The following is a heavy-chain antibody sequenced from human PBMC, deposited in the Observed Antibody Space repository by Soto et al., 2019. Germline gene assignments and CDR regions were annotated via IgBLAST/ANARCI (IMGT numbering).Heavy chain of an antibody. J-gene: IGHJ4*02. CDR1: GFTFSSYA. D-gene: IGHD2-2*01. V-gene: IGHV3-23*01. Sequence: AGGSLRLSCAAPGFTFSSYAMSWVRQAPGKGLEWVSAISGSGGSTYYADSVKGRFTISRDNSKNTLYLQMNSLRAEDTAVYYCAKVPLPCSSTSCLEYYFDYWGQGTLVTVSS. CDR2: ISGSGGST. CDR3: AKVPLPCSSTSCLEYYFDY.